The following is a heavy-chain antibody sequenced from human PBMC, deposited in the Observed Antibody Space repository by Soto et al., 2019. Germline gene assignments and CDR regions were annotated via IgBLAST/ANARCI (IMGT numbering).Heavy chain of an antibody. J-gene: IGHJ6*02. CDR3: ARGRGIAAAGTVVYYYGMDV. D-gene: IGHD6-13*01. CDR2: IIPIFGTA. CDR1: GGTFSSYA. V-gene: IGHV1-69*01. Sequence: QVQLVQSGAEVKKPGSSVKVSCKASGGTFSSYAISWVRRAPGQGLEWMGGIIPIFGTANYAQKFQGRVTITADESTSTAYMELSSLRSEDTAVYYCARGRGIAAAGTVVYYYGMDVWGQGTTVTVSS.